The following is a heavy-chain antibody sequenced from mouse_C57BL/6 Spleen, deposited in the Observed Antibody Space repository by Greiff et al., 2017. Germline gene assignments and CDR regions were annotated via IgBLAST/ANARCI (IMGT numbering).Heavy chain of an antibody. Sequence: EVQVVESGGGLVKPGGSLKLSCAASGFTFSDYGMHWVRQAPEKGLEWVAYISSGSSTIYYADTVKGRFTISRDNAKNTLFLQMTSLRSEDTAMYYCARYYDYDSAWFAYWGQGTLVTVSA. CDR3: ARYYDYDSAWFAY. V-gene: IGHV5-17*01. CDR2: ISSGSSTI. J-gene: IGHJ3*01. D-gene: IGHD2-4*01. CDR1: GFTFSDYG.